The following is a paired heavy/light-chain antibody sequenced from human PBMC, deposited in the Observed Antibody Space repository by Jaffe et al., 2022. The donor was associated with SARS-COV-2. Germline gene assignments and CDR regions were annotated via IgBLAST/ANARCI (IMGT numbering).Light chain of an antibody. Sequence: QSVLTQPPSVSGAPGQRVTISCTGSSSNIGAGYDVHWYQQLPGTAPQVLIYGNNNRPSGVPDRFSGSKSGTSASLAITGLQAEDEADYYCQSYDRSLSIVFGGGTKLTVL. CDR3: QSYDRSLSIV. J-gene: IGLJ2*01. CDR2: GNN. CDR1: SSNIGAGYD. V-gene: IGLV1-40*01.
Heavy chain of an antibody. Sequence: EVQLVQSGAEVKKPGESLKISCKGSGYSFTSHWIGWVRQMPGKGLEWMGIIYPGDSDTRYGPSFQGQVTISVDKSIGTAYLQWSSLKASDTAMYYCARTAGDSSSWYYYYYYGMDVWGQGTAVTVSS. D-gene: IGHD6-13*01. CDR3: ARTAGDSSSWYYYYYYGMDV. V-gene: IGHV5-51*01. CDR1: GYSFTSHW. CDR2: IYPGDSDT. J-gene: IGHJ6*02.